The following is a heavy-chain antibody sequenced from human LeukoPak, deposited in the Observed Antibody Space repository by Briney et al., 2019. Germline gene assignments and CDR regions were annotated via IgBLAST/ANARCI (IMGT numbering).Heavy chain of an antibody. V-gene: IGHV3-21*04. CDR3: AKAVMYYYDSSGYPTDY. D-gene: IGHD3-22*01. CDR2: ISSSSSYI. CDR1: GFTFSSYS. J-gene: IGHJ4*02. Sequence: PGGSLRLSCAPSGFTFSSYSMNCVRHAPGEGLEWVSSISSSSSYIYYAHSVKGRFTISRDNSKNTLYLRMNSLRAEDTAVYYCAKAVMYYYDSSGYPTDYWGQGTLVTVSS.